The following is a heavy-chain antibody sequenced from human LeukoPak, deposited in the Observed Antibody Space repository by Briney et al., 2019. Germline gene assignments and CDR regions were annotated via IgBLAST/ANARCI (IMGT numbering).Heavy chain of an antibody. Sequence: GSLRLSCAASGFTFSDYYMSWIRQAPGKGLEWVAYISSSGSTIYYADSVKGRFTISRDNAKNSLYLQMNSLRAEDTAVYYCARCVSSSHSDWFDPWGQGTLVTVSS. J-gene: IGHJ5*02. CDR1: GFTFSDYY. CDR2: ISSSGSTI. CDR3: ARCVSSSHSDWFDP. D-gene: IGHD1-26*01. V-gene: IGHV3-11*01.